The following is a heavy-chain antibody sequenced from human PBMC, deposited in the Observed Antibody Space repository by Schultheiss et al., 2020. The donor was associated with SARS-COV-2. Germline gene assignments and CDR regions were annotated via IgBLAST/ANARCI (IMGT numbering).Heavy chain of an antibody. CDR3: AKDKRGSYYYFDY. Sequence: GGSLRLSCAASGFTFSSYAMSWVRQAPGKGLEWVSAISGSGGSTYYADSVKGRFTISRDNAKNSLYLQMNSLRAEDTALYYCAKDKRGSYYYFDYWGQGTLVTVSS. CDR2: ISGSGGST. V-gene: IGHV3-23*01. D-gene: IGHD1-26*01. CDR1: GFTFSSYA. J-gene: IGHJ4*02.